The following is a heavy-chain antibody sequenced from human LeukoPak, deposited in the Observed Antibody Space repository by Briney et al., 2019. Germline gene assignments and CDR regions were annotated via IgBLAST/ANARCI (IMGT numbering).Heavy chain of an antibody. CDR3: AKDRGTVTTEYYYYGMDV. Sequence: GGSLRLSCAGSGFTFRTSEMNWVRQAPGEGLEWVSYISSTGSIIHYADSVKGRFTISRDNSKNTLYLQMNSLRAEDTAVYYCAKDRGTVTTEYYYYGMDVWGQGTTVTVSS. J-gene: IGHJ6*02. CDR1: GFTFRTSE. V-gene: IGHV3-48*03. D-gene: IGHD4-17*01. CDR2: ISSTGSII.